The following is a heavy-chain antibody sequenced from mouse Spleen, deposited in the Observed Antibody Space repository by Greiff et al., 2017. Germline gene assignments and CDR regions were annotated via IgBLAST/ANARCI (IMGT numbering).Heavy chain of an antibody. Sequence: EVQLVESGGGLVQPGGSLKLSCATSGFTFSDYYMYWVRQTPEKRLEWVAYISNGGGSTYYPDTVKGRFTISRDNAKNTLYLQMSRLKSEDTAMYYCARHDYDVGWFAYWGQGTLVTVSA. V-gene: IGHV5-12*02. D-gene: IGHD2-4*01. J-gene: IGHJ3*01. CDR1: GFTFSDYY. CDR2: ISNGGGST. CDR3: ARHDYDVGWFAY.